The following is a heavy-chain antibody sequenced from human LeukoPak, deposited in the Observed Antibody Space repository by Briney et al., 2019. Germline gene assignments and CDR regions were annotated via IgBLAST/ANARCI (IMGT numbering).Heavy chain of an antibody. CDR1: GFTFSSYS. CDR3: ASVAGAGIDY. D-gene: IGHD6-19*01. CDR2: ISSSSSYI. J-gene: IGHJ4*02. Sequence: GGSLRLSCAASGFTFSSYSMNWVRQAPGKGLEWVSSISSSSSYIYYADSVQGRFTISRDNAKNSLYLQMNSLRAEDTAVYYCASVAGAGIDYWGQGTLVTVSS. V-gene: IGHV3-21*01.